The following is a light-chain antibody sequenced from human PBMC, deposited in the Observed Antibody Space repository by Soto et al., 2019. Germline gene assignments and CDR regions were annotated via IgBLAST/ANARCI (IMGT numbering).Light chain of an antibody. CDR3: QQYNKWFSIT. CDR1: RGIGST. V-gene: IGKV3-15*01. J-gene: IGKJ5*01. Sequence: EVVMTQSPATLSVSPGERATLSCRASRGIGSTLAWYQQKPGQTPRLLIYDTSTRATGVPARFVGSASGTEFTLTISSLQSEDFAVYYCQQYNKWFSITFGQGTRLEIK. CDR2: DTS.